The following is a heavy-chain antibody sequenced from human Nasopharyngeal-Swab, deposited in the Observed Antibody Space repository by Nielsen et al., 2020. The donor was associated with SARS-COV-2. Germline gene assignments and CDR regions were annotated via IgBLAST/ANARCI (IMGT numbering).Heavy chain of an antibody. CDR3: ARDRSSWRY. D-gene: IGHD6-13*01. CDR2: IYYSGST. J-gene: IGHJ4*02. Sequence: SETLSLTCTVSGGSISSYSWSWIRQPPGKGLEWIGYIYYSGSTNYNPSLKSRVTISVDTSKNQFSLKLSSVTAADTAVYYCARDRSSWRYWGQGTLVNVSS. V-gene: IGHV4-59*01. CDR1: GGSISSYS.